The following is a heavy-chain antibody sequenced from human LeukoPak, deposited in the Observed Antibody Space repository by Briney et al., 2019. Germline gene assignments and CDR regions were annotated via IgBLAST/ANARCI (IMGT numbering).Heavy chain of an antibody. CDR2: INHSGST. CDR3: ARYQWELPYYYYMDV. D-gene: IGHD1-26*01. V-gene: IGHV4-34*01. CDR1: GGSFSGYY. Sequence: SETLSLTCAVYGGSFSGYYWSWIRQPPGKGLEWIGEINHSGSTNYNPSLKSRVTISVDTSKNQFSLKLSSVTAADTAVYYCARYQWELPYYYYMDVWGKGTTVTVSS. J-gene: IGHJ6*03.